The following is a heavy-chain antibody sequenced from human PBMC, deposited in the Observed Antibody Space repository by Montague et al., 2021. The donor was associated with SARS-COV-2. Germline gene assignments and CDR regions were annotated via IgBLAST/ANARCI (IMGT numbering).Heavy chain of an antibody. CDR1: GGSFSRYY. CDR3: ARGSVFRYYDFLTGSRSYFDY. J-gene: IGHJ4*02. D-gene: IGHD3-9*01. V-gene: IGHV4-34*01. Sequence: SETLSLTCAVSGGSFSRYYWSWIRQTPGKGLEWMGDVHHSGSTMYKSSLKSRVTILADTSKKQFSLKLNSVTAADTAVYYCARGSVFRYYDFLTGSRSYFDYWGQGTLVTVSS. CDR2: VHHSGST.